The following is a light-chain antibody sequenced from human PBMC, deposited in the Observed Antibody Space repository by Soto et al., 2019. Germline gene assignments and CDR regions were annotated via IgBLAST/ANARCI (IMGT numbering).Light chain of an antibody. Sequence: QSVLTQPASVSGSPGQSITISCTGTSGDIGSYQYVSWYQQHPGKAPKLIIYEVSNRPSGVSNRFSGSKSGNTASLTISGLQAEDDGDYYCSSYTINSAIYLFGSRTKVTV. CDR1: SGDIGSYQY. V-gene: IGLV2-14*01. CDR3: SSYTINSAIYL. CDR2: EVS. J-gene: IGLJ1*01.